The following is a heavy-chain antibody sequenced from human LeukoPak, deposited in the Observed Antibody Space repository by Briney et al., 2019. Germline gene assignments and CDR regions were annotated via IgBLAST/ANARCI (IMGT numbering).Heavy chain of an antibody. V-gene: IGHV4-59*01. Sequence: SETLSLTCTVSGGSISSYYWSWIRQPPGKGLEWIGYIYYSGSTNYNPSLKSRVTISVDTSKNQFSLKLGSVTAADTAVYYCARGTVTTFQHWGQGTLVTVSS. J-gene: IGHJ1*01. CDR2: IYYSGST. CDR1: GGSISSYY. CDR3: ARGTVTTFQH. D-gene: IGHD4-4*01.